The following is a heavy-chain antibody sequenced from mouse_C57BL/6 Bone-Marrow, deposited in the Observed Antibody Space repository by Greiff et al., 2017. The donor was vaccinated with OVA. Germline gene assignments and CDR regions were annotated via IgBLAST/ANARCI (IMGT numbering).Heavy chain of an antibody. CDR3: AVIYYYGFDY. CDR2: IDPANGNT. Sequence: EVQLQESGAELARPGASVKLSCKASGYTFTSYGISWVKQRTGQGLEWIGRIDPANGNTKYAPKFQGKATITADTSSNTAYLQLSSLTSEDTAIYYCAVIYYYGFDYWGQGTTLTVSS. CDR1: GYTFTSYG. V-gene: IGHV14-3*01. D-gene: IGHD1-1*01. J-gene: IGHJ2*01.